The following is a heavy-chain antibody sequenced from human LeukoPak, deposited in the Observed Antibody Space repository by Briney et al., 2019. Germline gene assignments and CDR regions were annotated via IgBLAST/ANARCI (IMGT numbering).Heavy chain of an antibody. V-gene: IGHV3-48*03. CDR3: AKTSGMGIHPY. CDR1: GFTFSSYE. D-gene: IGHD1-14*01. Sequence: PGGSLRLSCAASGFTFSSYEMNWVRQAPGKGLEGVSYISSSGSTTYYADSVKGRFTISRDNSKNTLYLQMNSLRAEDTAVYYCAKTSGMGIHPYWGQGTLVTVSS. J-gene: IGHJ4*02. CDR2: ISSSGSTT.